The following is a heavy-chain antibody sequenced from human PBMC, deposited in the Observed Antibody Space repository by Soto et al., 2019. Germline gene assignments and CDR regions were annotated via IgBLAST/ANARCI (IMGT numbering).Heavy chain of an antibody. Sequence: QVQLVKSGAEVKKPGSSVKVSCKASGGTFSSYAISWVRQAPGQGLEWVGGIIPISGTANYAQKFQGRVTITADESTSTAYMELSSLRSEDTAVYYCARSQGSSTSLEIYYYYFYGMDVWGQGTTVTVSS. CDR3: ARSQGSSTSLEIYYYYFYGMDV. CDR2: IIPISGTA. D-gene: IGHD2-2*01. V-gene: IGHV1-69*01. J-gene: IGHJ6*02. CDR1: GGTFSSYA.